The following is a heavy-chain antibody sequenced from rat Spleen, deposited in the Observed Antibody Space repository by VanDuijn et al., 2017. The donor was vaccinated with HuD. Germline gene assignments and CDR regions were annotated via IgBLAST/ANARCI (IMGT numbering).Heavy chain of an antibody. Sequence: QEQLKESGPGLVQPSQTLSLTCTVSGFSLTNYHISWVRQPPGKGLEWIAAISSGGSTYYNSALKSRLSISRDTSKSQVFLKMNSLQTEDTATYYCARDENGYINQWFAHWGQGTLVTVSS. D-gene: IGHD1-4*01. CDR2: ISSGGST. CDR1: GFSLTNYH. V-gene: IGHV2S12*01. CDR3: ARDENGYINQWFAH. J-gene: IGHJ3*01.